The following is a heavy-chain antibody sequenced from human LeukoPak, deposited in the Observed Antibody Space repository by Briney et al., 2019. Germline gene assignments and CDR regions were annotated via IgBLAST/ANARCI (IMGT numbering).Heavy chain of an antibody. V-gene: IGHV4-59*01. CDR3: AREQWLAPFQH. CDR1: GGSISSYY. J-gene: IGHJ1*01. CDR2: IYYSGST. D-gene: IGHD6-19*01. Sequence: SETLSLTCTVSGGSISSYYWSWIRQPPGKGLEWIGYIYYSGSTNYKSSLKSRVTISVDTSKNQFSLKLRSVSAADTAVYYCAREQWLAPFQHWGQGTLVTVSS.